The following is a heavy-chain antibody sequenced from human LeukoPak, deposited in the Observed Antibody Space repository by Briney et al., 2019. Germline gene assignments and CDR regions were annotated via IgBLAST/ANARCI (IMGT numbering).Heavy chain of an antibody. CDR1: GFTFISYA. D-gene: IGHD5-18*01. CDR3: AKAYVDTTYFDS. J-gene: IGHJ4*02. CDR2: ISGSGDTT. V-gene: IGHV3-23*01. Sequence: PGGSLRLSCAASGFTFISYAMSWVRQAPGKGLEWVSAISGSGDTTYSGDSVRGRFTISRDNSKNTLFLQMNSLRAEDTAVYYCAKAYVDTTYFDSWGQGTLVTVSS.